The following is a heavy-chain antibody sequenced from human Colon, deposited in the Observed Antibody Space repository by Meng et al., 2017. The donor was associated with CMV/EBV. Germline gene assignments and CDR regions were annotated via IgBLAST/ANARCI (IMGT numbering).Heavy chain of an antibody. CDR2: ISTSGSTV. D-gene: IGHD3-10*01. J-gene: IGHJ6*02. V-gene: IGHV3-11*01. CDR1: GFPLSDYY. CDR3: ARGNTGGDFYFFGLDL. Sequence: GGSLRLFCSASGFPLSDYYIMWIRQAPGKGLEYVAYISTSGSTVYYADSVMGRLTISRDNINNVVTLHMTSLRGDDAGVYYCARGNTGGDFYFFGLDLWGQGTTVTVSS.